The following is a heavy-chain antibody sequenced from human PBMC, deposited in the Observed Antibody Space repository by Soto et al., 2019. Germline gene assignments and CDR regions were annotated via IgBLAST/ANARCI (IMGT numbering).Heavy chain of an antibody. CDR2: ISYDGSNK. CDR3: ARDPGYSFGFDY. Sequence: QVQLVESGGGVVQPGRSLRLSCAASGFTFSSYAMHWVRQAPGKGLEWVAIISYDGSNKYYADSVKGRFTISRDNSKNTLYLQMSSLRTEDTAVYYCARDPGYSFGFDYWGQGTLVTVSS. V-gene: IGHV3-30-3*01. J-gene: IGHJ4*02. D-gene: IGHD5-18*01. CDR1: GFTFSSYA.